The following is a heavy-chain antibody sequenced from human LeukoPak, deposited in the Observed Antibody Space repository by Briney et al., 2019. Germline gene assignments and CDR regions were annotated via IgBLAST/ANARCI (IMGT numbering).Heavy chain of an antibody. V-gene: IGHV4-34*01. CDR1: GGSFSGYY. CDR2: INHSGST. CDR3: ASGDSSGYYYRYFDY. J-gene: IGHJ4*02. Sequence: SETLSLTCAVYGGSFSGYYWTWIRQPPGKGLEWIGEINHSGSTNYNPSLKSRVTISVDASKSQFSPNLSSVTAADTAVYYCASGDSSGYYYRYFDYWGQGTLVTVSS. D-gene: IGHD3-22*01.